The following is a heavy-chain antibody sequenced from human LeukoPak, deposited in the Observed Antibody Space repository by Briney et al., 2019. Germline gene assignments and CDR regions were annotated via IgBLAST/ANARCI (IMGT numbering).Heavy chain of an antibody. V-gene: IGHV4-61*02. CDR1: GGSISSGSYY. J-gene: IGHJ4*02. Sequence: SETLSLTCTVSGGSISSGSYYWSWIRQPAGKGLEWIGRVYTSGSTNYNPSLKSRVTISVDTSKNQFSLKLSSVTAADTAVYYCARGGLLWFGEQLHFDYWGQGTLVTVSS. D-gene: IGHD3-10*01. CDR3: ARGGLLWFGEQLHFDY. CDR2: VYTSGST.